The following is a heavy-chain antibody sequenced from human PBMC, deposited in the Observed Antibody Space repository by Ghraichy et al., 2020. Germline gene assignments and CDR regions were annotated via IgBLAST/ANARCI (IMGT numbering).Heavy chain of an antibody. Sequence: GGSLRLSCAASGFTVSSNYMSWVRQAPGKGLEWVSVIYSGGSTYYADSVKGRFTISRDNSKNTLYLQMNSLRAEDTAVYYCARDHPPPPASYDSSGYYWEWGQGTLVTVSS. CDR1: GFTVSSNY. CDR2: IYSGGST. D-gene: IGHD3-22*01. V-gene: IGHV3-53*01. J-gene: IGHJ4*02. CDR3: ARDHPPPPASYDSSGYYWE.